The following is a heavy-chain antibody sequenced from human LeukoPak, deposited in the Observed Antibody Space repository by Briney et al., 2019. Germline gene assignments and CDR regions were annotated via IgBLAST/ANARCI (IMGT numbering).Heavy chain of an antibody. Sequence: SETLSLTCTVSGASISSYSWSWIRQPPGKGLEWIGNFSYTGTTNYNPALKSRVTMSVDTSKNQFSLKLSSVTAADTAVYYCARDAGENFDYWGQGTLVTVSS. CDR2: FSYTGTT. J-gene: IGHJ4*02. CDR1: GASISSYS. CDR3: ARDAGENFDY. V-gene: IGHV4-59*12.